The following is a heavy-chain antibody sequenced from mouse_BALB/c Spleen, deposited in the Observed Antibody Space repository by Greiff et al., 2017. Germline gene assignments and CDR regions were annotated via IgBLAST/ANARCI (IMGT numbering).Heavy chain of an antibody. CDR2: ISSGSSTI. J-gene: IGHJ3*01. D-gene: IGHD4-1*01. CDR1: GFTFSSFG. V-gene: IGHV5-17*02. Sequence: EVQRVESGGGLVQPGGSRKLSCAASGFTFSSFGMHWVRQAPEKGLEWVAYISSGSSTIYYADTVKGRFTISRDNPKNTLFLQMTSLRSEDTAMYYCARSDWAYWGQGTLVTVSA. CDR3: ARSDWAY.